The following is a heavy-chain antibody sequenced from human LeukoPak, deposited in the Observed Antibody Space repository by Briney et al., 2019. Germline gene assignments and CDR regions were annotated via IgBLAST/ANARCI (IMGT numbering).Heavy chain of an antibody. CDR1: GFNFDEYA. CDR3: ARAGLRSSGWSSKYYFDY. CDR2: INWHGSNT. J-gene: IGHJ4*02. Sequence: RSGGSLRLSCAASGFNFDEYAMSWVRQAPGKGLEWVSGINWHGSNTGYADSVKGRFIISRDNAKNSLYLQMNSLRAEDTALFYCARAGLRSSGWSSKYYFDYWGQGTLVTVSS. D-gene: IGHD6-19*01. V-gene: IGHV3-20*04.